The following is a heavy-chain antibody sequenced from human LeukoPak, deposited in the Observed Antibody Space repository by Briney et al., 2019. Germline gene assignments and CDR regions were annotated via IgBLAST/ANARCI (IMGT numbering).Heavy chain of an antibody. Sequence: GGSLRLSCAASGFTFSSYAMSWVRQAPGKGPEWVSAISGSGGSTYYADSVKGRFTISRDNSKNTLYLQMNSLRAEDTAVYYCARGSGWYPFDYWGQGTLVTVSS. D-gene: IGHD6-19*01. CDR2: ISGSGGST. CDR1: GFTFSSYA. V-gene: IGHV3-23*01. J-gene: IGHJ4*02. CDR3: ARGSGWYPFDY.